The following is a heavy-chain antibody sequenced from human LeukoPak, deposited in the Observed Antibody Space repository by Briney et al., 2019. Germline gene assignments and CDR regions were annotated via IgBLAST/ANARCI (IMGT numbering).Heavy chain of an antibody. V-gene: IGHV4-34*01. CDR1: GGSFSGYD. Sequence: TSEALSLTCAVYGGSFSGYDWTWIRQPPGEGLEWIGEINHSGSTSYNPSLESRVTISVDTSKNQFSLKLSSVTAADTAVYYCVRDSKAFNAFDIWGQGTMVTVSS. J-gene: IGHJ3*02. D-gene: IGHD6-13*01. CDR2: INHSGST. CDR3: VRDSKAFNAFDI.